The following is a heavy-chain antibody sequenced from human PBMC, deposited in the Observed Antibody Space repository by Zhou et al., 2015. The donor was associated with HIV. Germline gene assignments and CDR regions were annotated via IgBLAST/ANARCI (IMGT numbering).Heavy chain of an antibody. V-gene: IGHV1-46*01. J-gene: IGHJ4*02. D-gene: IGHD3-16*01. CDR2: ITPGAGNT. CDR1: GYTFTEYY. Sequence: QVHLVQSGAEAKRPGDSVKVSCKASGYTFTEYYIHWVRQTPGQGFEWMGIITPGAGNTTYAQKFQGRITVTRDTSAATVYMELTSLTSEDTAVYFCSRGVSFWGQGTLVTVSS. CDR3: SRGVSF.